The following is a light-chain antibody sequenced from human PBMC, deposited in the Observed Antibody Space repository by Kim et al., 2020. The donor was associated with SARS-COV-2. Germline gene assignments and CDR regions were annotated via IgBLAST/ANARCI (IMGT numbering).Light chain of an antibody. CDR1: SLRSYY. CDR2: GKN. V-gene: IGLV3-19*01. J-gene: IGLJ3*02. Sequence: SSELTQDPAVSVALGQTVRITCQGDSLRSYYASWYQQKPGQAPVLVIYGKNNRPSGIPDRFSGSSLGTTASLTITGAQAEDEADYYCNSRDSSGNHLVFG. CDR3: NSRDSSGNHLV.